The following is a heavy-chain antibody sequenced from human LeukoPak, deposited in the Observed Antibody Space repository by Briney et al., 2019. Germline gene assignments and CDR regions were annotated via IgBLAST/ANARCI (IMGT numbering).Heavy chain of an antibody. CDR2: IYYSGST. Sequence: PSETLSLTCTVSGGSISSYYWSWIRQPPGKGLEWIGYIYYSGSTNYNPSLKSRVTISVDTSKNQFSLKLSSVTAADTAVYYCARSKRSGYPPLNYYMDVWGKGTTVTVSS. CDR3: ARSKRSGYPPLNYYMDV. D-gene: IGHD3-3*01. CDR1: GGSISSYY. V-gene: IGHV4-59*12. J-gene: IGHJ6*03.